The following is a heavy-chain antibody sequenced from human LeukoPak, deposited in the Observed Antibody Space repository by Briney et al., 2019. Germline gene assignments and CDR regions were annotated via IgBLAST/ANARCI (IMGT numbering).Heavy chain of an antibody. V-gene: IGHV3-21*04. D-gene: IGHD4-17*01. CDR2: ISWNSGSI. CDR1: GFTFSSYS. CDR3: ANHGYGDYGDY. Sequence: PGGSLRLSCAASGFTFSSYSMNWVRQAPGKGLEWVSGISWNSGSIGYADSVKGRFTISRDNAKNSLYLQMNSLRAEDTAVYYCANHGYGDYGDYWGQGTLVTVSS. J-gene: IGHJ4*02.